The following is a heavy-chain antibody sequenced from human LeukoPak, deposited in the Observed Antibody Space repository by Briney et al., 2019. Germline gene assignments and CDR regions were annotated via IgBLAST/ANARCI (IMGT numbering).Heavy chain of an antibody. CDR1: GFTFGKYW. V-gene: IGHV3-7*03. Sequence: GGSLRLSCVASGFTFGKYWMSWVRQVPGKGLEWVANIKLDGSEKNYVDSVKGRFTISRDNTKNPLYLQMNSLRAEDTAVFYCARDQYDTWSRRGNFDSWGQGTLVIVSS. CDR2: IKLDGSEK. CDR3: ARDQYDTWSRRGNFDS. D-gene: IGHD3/OR15-3a*01. J-gene: IGHJ4*02.